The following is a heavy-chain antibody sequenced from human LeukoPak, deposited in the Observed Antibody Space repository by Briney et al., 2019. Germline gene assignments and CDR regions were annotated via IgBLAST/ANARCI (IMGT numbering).Heavy chain of an antibody. D-gene: IGHD6-13*01. Sequence: KPSETLSLTCTVSGGSISSSSYYWGWIRQPPGKGLEWIGSIYYSGSTYYNPSLKSRVTISVGTSKNQFSLKLSSVTAADTAVYYCAREGYSSSWYIEGGFYWGQGTLVTVSS. CDR2: IYYSGST. V-gene: IGHV4-39*07. CDR3: AREGYSSSWYIEGGFY. CDR1: GGSISSSSYY. J-gene: IGHJ4*02.